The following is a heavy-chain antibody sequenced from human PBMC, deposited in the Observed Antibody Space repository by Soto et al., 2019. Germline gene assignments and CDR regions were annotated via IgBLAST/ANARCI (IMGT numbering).Heavy chain of an antibody. CDR3: ARLLTCVLAQWVTTNFDS. CDR2: IHQGGGI. CDR1: GGSISSTNW. Sequence: QIQLQESGPGLVKPSGTVSLTCTVSGGSISSTNWWSWVRHPPVVGLVWIGDIHQGGGINFNSSLESRISMSADKSKNQFSLKLHSVPAAGTAVYSCARLLTCVLAQWVTTNFDSWGQGTLGTDS. D-gene: IGHD1-26*01. V-gene: IGHV4-4*02. J-gene: IGHJ4*02.